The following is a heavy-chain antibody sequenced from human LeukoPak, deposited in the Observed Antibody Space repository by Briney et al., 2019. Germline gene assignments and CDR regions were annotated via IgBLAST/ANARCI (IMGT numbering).Heavy chain of an antibody. V-gene: IGHV3-23*01. Sequence: PGGSLRLSCAASGFTFSSYAMSWVRQAPGKGLEWVSAISGSGGSTYYADSVKGRFTISRDNSKNTLYLQMNSLRAEDTAVYYCARGGGKVLLLDAFDIWGQGTMVTVSS. J-gene: IGHJ3*02. D-gene: IGHD3-22*01. CDR1: GFTFSSYA. CDR2: ISGSGGST. CDR3: ARGGGKVLLLDAFDI.